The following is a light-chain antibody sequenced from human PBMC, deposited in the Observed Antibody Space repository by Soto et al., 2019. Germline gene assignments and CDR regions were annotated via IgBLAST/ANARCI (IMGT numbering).Light chain of an antibody. CDR3: QKCKIAPFT. Sequence: DIQMTQSPSSLSAFVGDTVTITCRASQDSSNFLAWYQQKPGKVPKLLIYAASTLQSGVPSRFSGSGSGTDFTLPISSLQPEDVATYYCQKCKIAPFTFGGGTKVEMK. CDR2: AAS. J-gene: IGKJ4*01. CDR1: QDSSNF. V-gene: IGKV1-27*01.